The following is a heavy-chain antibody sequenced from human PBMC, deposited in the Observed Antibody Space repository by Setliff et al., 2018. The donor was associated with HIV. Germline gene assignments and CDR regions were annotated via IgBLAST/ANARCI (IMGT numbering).Heavy chain of an antibody. CDR3: ATDLSGSYWYYFDY. D-gene: IGHD1-26*01. CDR1: GYSFTDYY. J-gene: IGHJ4*02. V-gene: IGHV1-24*01. Sequence: ASVKVSCKASGYSFTDYYIHWVRQAPGQGLEWMGGFDPEDGETIYAQKFQGRVTMTEDTSTDTAYMELSSLRSEDTAVYYCATDLSGSYWYYFDYWGQGTLVTVSS. CDR2: FDPEDGET.